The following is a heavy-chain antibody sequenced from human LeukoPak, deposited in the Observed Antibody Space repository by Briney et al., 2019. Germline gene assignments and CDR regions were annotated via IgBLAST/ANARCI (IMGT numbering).Heavy chain of an antibody. D-gene: IGHD3/OR15-3a*01. V-gene: IGHV3-15*01. Sequence: GGSLRLSCATSGFTFNHAWMVWVRQAPGKGLEWVGRISAGGTTHYAAPVKDRFTISRDDSNATLYLQMNSLKSEDTAVYYCSTAPTRDWLPYFQNWGQGTLVTVSS. J-gene: IGHJ4*02. CDR3: STAPTRDWLPYFQN. CDR2: ISAGGTT. CDR1: GFTFNHAW.